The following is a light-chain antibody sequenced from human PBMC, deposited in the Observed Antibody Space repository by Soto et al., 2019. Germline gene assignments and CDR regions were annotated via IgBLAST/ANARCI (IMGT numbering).Light chain of an antibody. CDR3: QHYNNWPPYT. CDR1: KSVSSN. V-gene: IGKV3-15*01. Sequence: EIVKTQSPATLSVSPGERATLSCRASKSVSSNLAWYQQKPGQAPRLLIYGASTRATGIPARFSGSGSGTVFTLTISSLQSEDFAVYYCQHYNNWPPYTFAQGTKLEIK. J-gene: IGKJ2*01. CDR2: GAS.